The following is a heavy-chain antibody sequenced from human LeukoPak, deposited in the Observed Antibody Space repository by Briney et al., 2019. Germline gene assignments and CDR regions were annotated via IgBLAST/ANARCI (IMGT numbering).Heavy chain of an antibody. CDR3: ARDPYSSSWSYGMDV. J-gene: IGHJ6*02. V-gene: IGHV3-48*03. CDR2: ISSSGSTI. Sequence: PGGSLRLSCAASGFTFSSYEMNWVRQAPGKGLEWVSYISSSGSTIYYADSVKGRFTISRDNAKNSLYLQMNSLRAEDTAVYYCARDPYSSSWSYGMDVWGQGTTVTVSS. D-gene: IGHD6-13*01. CDR1: GFTFSSYE.